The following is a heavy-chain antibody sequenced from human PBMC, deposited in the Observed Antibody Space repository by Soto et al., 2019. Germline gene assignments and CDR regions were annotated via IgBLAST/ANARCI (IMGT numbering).Heavy chain of an antibody. Sequence: ASVKVSCKVSGYTLTELSMHWVRQAPGKGLEWMGGFDPEDGETIYAQKSQGRVTMTEDTSTDTAYMELSSLRSEDTAVYYCARGLKQLGSNWFDPWGQGTLVTVSS. D-gene: IGHD6-13*01. CDR2: FDPEDGET. J-gene: IGHJ5*02. CDR1: GYTLTELS. CDR3: ARGLKQLGSNWFDP. V-gene: IGHV1-24*01.